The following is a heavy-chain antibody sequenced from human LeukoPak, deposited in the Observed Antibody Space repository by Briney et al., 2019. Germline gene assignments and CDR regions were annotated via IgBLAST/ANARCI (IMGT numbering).Heavy chain of an antibody. J-gene: IGHJ5*02. Sequence: PSETLSLTCTVSSGSINNYYWNWIRQSPGKGLEWIGHISYTGSTNYNPSLKSRLTISLDTSKNRFSLKLSSVTAADTAVYYCAGASYSRGWPNWFDPWGQGTLVTVSS. CDR3: AGASYSRGWPNWFDP. D-gene: IGHD6-19*01. CDR1: SGSINNYY. V-gene: IGHV4-59*08. CDR2: ISYTGST.